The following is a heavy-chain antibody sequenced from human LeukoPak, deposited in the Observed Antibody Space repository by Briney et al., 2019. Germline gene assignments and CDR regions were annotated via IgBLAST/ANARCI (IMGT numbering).Heavy chain of an antibody. CDR1: GFTFSSYS. Sequence: GGSLRLSCAASGFTFSSYSMNWVRQAPGKGLEWVSSISSSSSYIYYADSVKGRFTISRDNAKNTLYLQMNSLRAKDTAVYYCARDLSPICSSTSCYAGSPRIFGYWGQGTLVTVSS. CDR3: ARDLSPICSSTSCYAGSPRIFGY. CDR2: ISSSSSYI. D-gene: IGHD2-2*01. J-gene: IGHJ4*02. V-gene: IGHV3-21*01.